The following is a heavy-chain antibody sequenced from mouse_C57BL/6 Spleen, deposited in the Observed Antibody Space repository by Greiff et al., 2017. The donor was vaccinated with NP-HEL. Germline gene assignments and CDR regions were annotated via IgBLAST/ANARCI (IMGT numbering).Heavy chain of an antibody. D-gene: IGHD2-1*01. J-gene: IGHJ3*01. V-gene: IGHV1-26*01. CDR2: INPNNGGT. CDR1: GYTFTDYY. CDR3: ARGYGKGPFAY. Sequence: VQLQQSGPELVKPGASVKISCKASGYTFTDYYMNWVKQSHGKSLEWIGDINPNNGGTSYNQKFKGKATLTVDKSSSTAYMELRSLTSEDSAVYYCARGYGKGPFAYWGQGTLVTVSA.